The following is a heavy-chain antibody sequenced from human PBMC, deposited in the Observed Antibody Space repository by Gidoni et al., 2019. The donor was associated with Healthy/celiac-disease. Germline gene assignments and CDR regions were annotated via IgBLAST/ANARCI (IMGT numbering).Heavy chain of an antibody. CDR1: GVTFSSYA. J-gene: IGHJ4*02. CDR3: ARVGITGTTPPDY. D-gene: IGHD1-20*01. Sequence: QMQQLQSGAEVKKPGSAVMVSCTAPGVTFSSYAISWVRQAPGQGLEWMGGIIPIFGTENDAQKFQGRVTVTADKSTSTAYMELSSLRSEDTAVYYCARVGITGTTPPDYWGQGTLVTVSS. CDR2: IIPIFGTE. V-gene: IGHV1-69*06.